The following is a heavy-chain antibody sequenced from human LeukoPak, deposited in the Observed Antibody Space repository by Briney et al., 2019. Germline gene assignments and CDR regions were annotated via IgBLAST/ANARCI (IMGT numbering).Heavy chain of an antibody. CDR1: GFSFGTYS. J-gene: IGHJ3*01. CDR2: ISSSSIHA. CDR3: ARNHYYFPGSSDT. D-gene: IGHD3/OR15-3a*01. V-gene: IGHV3-21*01. Sequence: GGSLRLSCAGSGFSFGTYSMNWVRQAPGKGLECVSAISSSSIHANYTDSVKGRFTISRDNAKNSLYLQMNRLRGEDTAVYYCARNHYYFPGSSDTWGQGTIVTVSS.